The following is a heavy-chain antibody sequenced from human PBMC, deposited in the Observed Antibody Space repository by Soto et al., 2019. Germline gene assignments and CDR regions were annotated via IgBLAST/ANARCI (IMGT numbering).Heavy chain of an antibody. D-gene: IGHD2-21*02. CDR3: ARHRHIVVVTALGY. CDR2: ISAYNGNT. Sequence: ASVKVSCKASGYTFTSYVISWVRQAPGQGLEWMGWISAYNGNTNYAQKLQGRVTMNTDTSTSTAYMELRSLRSDDTDVYYCARHRHIVVVTALGYWGQGTMVTVSS. J-gene: IGHJ4*02. CDR1: GYTFTSYV. V-gene: IGHV1-18*01.